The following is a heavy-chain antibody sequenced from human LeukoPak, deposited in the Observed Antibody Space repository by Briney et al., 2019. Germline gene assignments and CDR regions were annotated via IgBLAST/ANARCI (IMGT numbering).Heavy chain of an antibody. CDR2: INPSGGST. J-gene: IGHJ5*02. CDR1: GYTFTSYY. D-gene: IGHD4-11*01. Sequence: ASVKVSCRASGYTFTSYYIYWVRQAPGQGLEWMGIINPSGGSTSYAQKFQGRVTMTRDTSTSTVYMELSSLRSEDTAVYYCARVGDSNYAWFDPWGQGTLVTVSS. CDR3: ARVGDSNYAWFDP. V-gene: IGHV1-46*01.